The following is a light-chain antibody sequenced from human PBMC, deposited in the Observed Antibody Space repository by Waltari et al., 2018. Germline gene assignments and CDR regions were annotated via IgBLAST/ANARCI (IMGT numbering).Light chain of an antibody. V-gene: IGLV2-23*02. J-gene: IGLJ3*02. CDR1: ISDVGNYNL. CDR3: CAYARYTSLV. Sequence: QSALTQPASVSGSPGQSITISCTGTISDVGNYNLVSWYQHHPGKAPKLILYEVSERPSGVSNRCSGSKSGNTASQTISGLQAEDEADYYCCAYARYTSLVFGGGTRLTVL. CDR2: EVS.